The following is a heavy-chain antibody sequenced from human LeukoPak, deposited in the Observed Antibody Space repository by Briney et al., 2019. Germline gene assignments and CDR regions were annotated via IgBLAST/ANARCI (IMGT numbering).Heavy chain of an antibody. CDR3: ARGRRGSSWYGLDP. Sequence: ASVKVSCKASGYTFTSYDINWVRQATGQGLEWMGWMNPNSGNTGYAQKFQGRVTITRNTSISTAYMELSSLRSEDTAVYYCARGRRGSSWYGLDPWGQGTLVTVSS. J-gene: IGHJ5*02. CDR1: GYTFTSYD. V-gene: IGHV1-8*03. D-gene: IGHD6-13*01. CDR2: MNPNSGNT.